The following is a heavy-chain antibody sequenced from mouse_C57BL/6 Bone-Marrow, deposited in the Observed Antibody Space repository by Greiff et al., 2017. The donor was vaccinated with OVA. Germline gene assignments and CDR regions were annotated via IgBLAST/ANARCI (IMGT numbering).Heavy chain of an antibody. CDR3: AREYYGRSYWYFDV. CDR2: INPNNGGT. CDR1: GYTFTDYY. D-gene: IGHD1-1*01. Sequence: EVQLQQSGPELVKPGASVKISCKASGYTFTDYYMNWVKQSHGKSLEWIGDINPNNGGTSYNQKFKGKATLTVDKSSSTAYMELRSLTSEDSAVYYCAREYYGRSYWYFDVGGTGTTVTVSS. J-gene: IGHJ1*03. V-gene: IGHV1-26*01.